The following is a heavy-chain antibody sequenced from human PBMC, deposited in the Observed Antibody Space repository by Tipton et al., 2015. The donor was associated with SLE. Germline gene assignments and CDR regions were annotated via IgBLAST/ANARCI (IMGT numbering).Heavy chain of an antibody. CDR1: GFTFSSYA. CDR3: ASGVAGYFDY. Sequence: SLRLSCAASGFTFSSYAMHWVRQAPGKGLEWVAVISYDGSNKYYADSVKGRFTISRDNSKNTLYLQMNSLRAEDTAVYYCASGVAGYFDYWGRGTLVTVSS. V-gene: IGHV3-30*04. CDR2: ISYDGSNK. J-gene: IGHJ4*02. D-gene: IGHD6-19*01.